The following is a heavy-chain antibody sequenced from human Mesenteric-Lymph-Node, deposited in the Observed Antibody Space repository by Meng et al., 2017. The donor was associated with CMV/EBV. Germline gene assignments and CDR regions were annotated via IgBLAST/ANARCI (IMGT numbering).Heavy chain of an antibody. J-gene: IGHJ4*02. V-gene: IGHV3-21*01. CDR2: ISSRSRHI. D-gene: IGHD3-16*01. CDR3: ARDQTEGTLGGD. Sequence: GESLKISCAASGFTFSSYSMSWVRQAPGKGLEWVSSISSRSRHIYYGDSVKGRFTISRDNAKNSLYLQMNSLRAEDTAVYYCARDQTEGTLGGDWGQGTLVTVSS. CDR1: GFTFSSYS.